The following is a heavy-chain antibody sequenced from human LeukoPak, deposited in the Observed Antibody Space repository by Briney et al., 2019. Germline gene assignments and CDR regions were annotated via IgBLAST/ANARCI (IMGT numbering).Heavy chain of an antibody. V-gene: IGHV3-53*01. CDR1: GFAISGNF. Sequence: GGSLRLSCAASGFAISGNFISWVRQAPGMGLECVSIIHPYAGGSTFYADSVKGRFTISRDSFENTVSLQMNSLRADDTAVYYCARGPNSDTWGQGTLVTVSS. CDR2: IHPYAGGST. CDR3: ARGPNSDT. D-gene: IGHD1-26*01. J-gene: IGHJ4*02.